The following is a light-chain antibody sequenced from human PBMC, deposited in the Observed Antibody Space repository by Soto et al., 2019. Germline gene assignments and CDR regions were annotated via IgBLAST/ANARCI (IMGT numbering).Light chain of an antibody. CDR1: QSVSSSY. Sequence: EIVLTQSPGTLSLSPGERATLSCRASQSVSSSYLAWYQQKPGQAPRLLIYGASSRATGIPDRFSGNGSGXDFTLTISRLEPEDFAVYYCQQYGSSPLTFGGGTKVDIK. V-gene: IGKV3-20*01. CDR2: GAS. J-gene: IGKJ4*01. CDR3: QQYGSSPLT.